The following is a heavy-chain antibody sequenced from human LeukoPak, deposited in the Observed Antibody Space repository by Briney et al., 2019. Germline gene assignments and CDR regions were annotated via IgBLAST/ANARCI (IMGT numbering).Heavy chain of an antibody. Sequence: SETLSLTCTVSGGSISSGGYSWSWIRQPPGRGLKWIGYIYHSGSTYYNPSLKSRVTISVDTSKNQFSLKLSSVTAADTAVYYCARGHTPSLWGQGTLVTASS. CDR1: GGSISSGGYS. CDR3: ARGHTPSL. V-gene: IGHV4-30-2*01. CDR2: IYHSGST. J-gene: IGHJ4*02.